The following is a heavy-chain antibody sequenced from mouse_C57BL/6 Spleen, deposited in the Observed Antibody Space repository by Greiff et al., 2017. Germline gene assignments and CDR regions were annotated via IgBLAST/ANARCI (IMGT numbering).Heavy chain of an antibody. V-gene: IGHV5-17*01. J-gene: IGHJ4*01. Sequence: EVQLMESGGGLVKPGGSLKLSCAASGFTFSDYGMHWVRQAPEKGLEWVAYISSGSSTIYYADTVKGRFTISRDNAKNTLFLQMTSLRSEDTAMYYCARKEGDWDAYYAMDYWGQGTSVTVSS. CDR2: ISSGSSTI. D-gene: IGHD4-1*01. CDR3: ARKEGDWDAYYAMDY. CDR1: GFTFSDYG.